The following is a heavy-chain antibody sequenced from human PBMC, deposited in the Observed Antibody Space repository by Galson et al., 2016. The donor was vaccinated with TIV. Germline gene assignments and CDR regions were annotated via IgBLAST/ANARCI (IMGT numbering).Heavy chain of an antibody. CDR3: ATVAWFPGLSLDS. CDR1: GYTLIEMA. V-gene: IGHV1-24*01. Sequence: SVKVSCKVSGYTLIEMAMHWVRQAPGKGLEWMGGFDPEASKTIYAQKFQGRVTMTEATFTDTAYMELNNLTSDDTAVYYCATVAWFPGLSLDSWGQGTLVTVSS. D-gene: IGHD3-22*01. CDR2: FDPEASKT. J-gene: IGHJ4*02.